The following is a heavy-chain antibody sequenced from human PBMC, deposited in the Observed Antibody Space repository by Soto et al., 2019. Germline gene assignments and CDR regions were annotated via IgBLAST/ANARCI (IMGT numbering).Heavy chain of an antibody. J-gene: IGHJ4*02. D-gene: IGHD6-6*01. V-gene: IGHV5-10-1*01. CDR2: IDPSDSHT. CDR3: ARHSRIATPLDS. CDR1: GYRFTNDL. Sequence: GESLKISCNGSGYRFTNDLITWVRQMPGKGLEWMGRIDPSDSHTKYSPSFQGHVTISADNSITTVYLQWSSLKASDTAMYYCARHSRIATPLDSWGQGTLVTVSS.